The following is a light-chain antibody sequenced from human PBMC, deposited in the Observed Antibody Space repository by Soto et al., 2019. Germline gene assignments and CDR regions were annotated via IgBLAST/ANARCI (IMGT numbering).Light chain of an antibody. CDR2: KAS. CDR3: QQFNSWYT. V-gene: IGKV1-5*03. CDR1: QSISSW. J-gene: IGKJ2*01. Sequence: DLQMTQSPSTLSASVGDRVTITCRASQSISSWLAWYQQKPGKAPKLLIYKASTLESGVPSRFSGGGSGTEFTLTISSLQPDDFATYYCQQFNSWYTFGQGTKLEI.